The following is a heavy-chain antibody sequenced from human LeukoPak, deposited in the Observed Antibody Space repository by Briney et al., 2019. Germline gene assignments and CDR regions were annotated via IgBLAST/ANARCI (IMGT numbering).Heavy chain of an antibody. D-gene: IGHD3-9*01. CDR3: ARDILTGYSNWFDP. CDR2: IYYSGST. J-gene: IGHJ5*02. Sequence: SETLSLTCTVSGGSISSYYWSWIRQPPEKGLEWIGYIYYSGSTNYNPSLKSRVTISVDTSKNQFSLKLSSVTAADTAVYYCARDILTGYSNWFDPWGQGTLVTVSS. CDR1: GGSISSYY. V-gene: IGHV4-59*01.